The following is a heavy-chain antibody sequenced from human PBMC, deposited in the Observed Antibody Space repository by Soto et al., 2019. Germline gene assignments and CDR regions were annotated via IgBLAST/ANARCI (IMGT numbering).Heavy chain of an antibody. D-gene: IGHD3-22*01. Sequence: EVQLVESGGGLVQPGGSLRLSCAASGFTFSSYWMNWVRQAPGKGLEWVANIKQDGSEKYYVDSVKGRFTISRDNAKNSLYLQMNSLRAEDTAVYYCATRPGNYHDSNCPFDYWGQGTLVTVSS. V-gene: IGHV3-7*01. CDR2: IKQDGSEK. CDR3: ATRPGNYHDSNCPFDY. J-gene: IGHJ4*02. CDR1: GFTFSSYW.